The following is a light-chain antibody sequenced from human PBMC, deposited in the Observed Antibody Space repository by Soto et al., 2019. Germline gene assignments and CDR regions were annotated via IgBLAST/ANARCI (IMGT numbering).Light chain of an antibody. Sequence: DIQMTQSPSSLSASVGDRVTITCQASQDISNYLNWYQQKPGKAPKLLIYDASNLETGVPSRFSGSGSGTDFTFTISSLQPEDIATYYCQQYDNLPFSLTFGGGTKLEIK. CDR3: QQYDNLPFSLT. CDR1: QDISNY. CDR2: DAS. V-gene: IGKV1-33*01. J-gene: IGKJ4*01.